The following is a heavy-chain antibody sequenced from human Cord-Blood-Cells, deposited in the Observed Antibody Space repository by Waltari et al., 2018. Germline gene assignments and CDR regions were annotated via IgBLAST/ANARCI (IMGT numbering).Heavy chain of an antibody. Sequence: EVQLVESGGGLVQPGGSLRLSCAASGFTVSSNYMSWVRQAPGKGLEWVSVIYSGGSTYCADSVKGRFTISRDNSKNTLYLQMNSLRAEDTAVYYCARENRDYYDSSGLDYWGQGTLVTVSS. CDR3: ARENRDYYDSSGLDY. CDR2: IYSGGST. J-gene: IGHJ4*02. CDR1: GFTVSSNY. D-gene: IGHD3-22*01. V-gene: IGHV3-66*01.